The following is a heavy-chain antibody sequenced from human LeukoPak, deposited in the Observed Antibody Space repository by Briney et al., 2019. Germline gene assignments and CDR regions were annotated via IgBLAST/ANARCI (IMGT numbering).Heavy chain of an antibody. J-gene: IGHJ4*02. CDR2: ISYDGSEK. V-gene: IGHV3-30*19. D-gene: IGHD3-10*01. Sequence: PGGSLRLSCAASGFTFSDFGMHWVRKAPGKGLEWVAVISYDGSEKYYADSVKGRFTISRDNSKNTLYLQMNSLRAEDTAVYYCARERTGNFDYWGQGTLVTVSS. CDR1: GFTFSDFG. CDR3: ARERTGNFDY.